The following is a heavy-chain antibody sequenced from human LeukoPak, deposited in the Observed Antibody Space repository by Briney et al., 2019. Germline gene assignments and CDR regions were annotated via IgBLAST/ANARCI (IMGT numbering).Heavy chain of an antibody. CDR2: INPNSGGT. Sequence: APVKVSCNASGYTFTRYYIHRVPQAPGQGLEWRGWINPNSGGTNYAQKFQGRVTMTRDTSISTAYMELSRLRSDDTAVYYCARGIAAPPRYNWFDPWGQGTLVTVSS. D-gene: IGHD6-13*01. CDR1: GYTFTRYY. J-gene: IGHJ5*02. CDR3: ARGIAAPPRYNWFDP. V-gene: IGHV1-2*02.